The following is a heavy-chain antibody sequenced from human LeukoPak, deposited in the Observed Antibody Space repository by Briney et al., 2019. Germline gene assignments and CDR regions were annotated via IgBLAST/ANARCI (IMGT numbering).Heavy chain of an antibody. Sequence: GGSLRLSCAASGFTFSSYSMNWVRQAPGKGLEWISYISSRSRTIYYADSVKGRFTISRDNSKNTLYLQMNSLRAEDTAVYYCAKSPTSSGSYYSPLYFDYWGQGTLVTVSS. J-gene: IGHJ4*02. D-gene: IGHD3-10*01. CDR1: GFTFSSYS. CDR2: ISSRSRTI. V-gene: IGHV3-48*01. CDR3: AKSPTSSGSYYSPLYFDY.